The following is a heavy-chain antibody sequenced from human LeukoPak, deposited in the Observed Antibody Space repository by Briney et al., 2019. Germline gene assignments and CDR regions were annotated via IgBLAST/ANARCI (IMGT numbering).Heavy chain of an antibody. Sequence: GGSLRLSCAASGFTFSSSWMSWVRQAPGKGLEWVAFIQNDEIDKFYADSVKGRFTISRDNSKNTMYLQMNSLRYEDTAVYYCAKERKLLPFDCWGQGTLVTVSS. V-gene: IGHV3-30*02. CDR1: GFTFSSSW. CDR2: IQNDEIDK. D-gene: IGHD4-23*01. CDR3: AKERKLLPFDC. J-gene: IGHJ4*02.